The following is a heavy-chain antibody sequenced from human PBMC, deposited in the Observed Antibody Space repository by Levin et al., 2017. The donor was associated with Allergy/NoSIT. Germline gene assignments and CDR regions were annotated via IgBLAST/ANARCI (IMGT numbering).Heavy chain of an antibody. CDR3: ARGDGGLWFGESRGDY. V-gene: IGHV1-46*01. CDR2: INPSGGST. Sequence: ASVKVSCKASGYTFTSYYMHWVRQAPGQGLEWMGIINPSGGSTSYAQKFQGRVTMTRDTSTSTVYMELSSLRSEDTAVYYCARGDGGLWFGESRGDYWGQGTLVTVSS. CDR1: GYTFTSYY. J-gene: IGHJ4*02. D-gene: IGHD3-10*01.